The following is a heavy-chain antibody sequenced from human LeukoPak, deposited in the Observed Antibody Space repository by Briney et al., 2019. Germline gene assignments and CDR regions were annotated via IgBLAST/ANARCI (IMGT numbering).Heavy chain of an antibody. CDR3: ARASDNDDYSLDYFYYMDV. J-gene: IGHJ6*03. V-gene: IGHV4-34*01. CDR2: VNHGGST. Sequence: PSETLSLTCAVYGGSFSGYYWGWLRQTPGKGLEWIGEVNHGGSTNYNPSLKSRVTMSVDTSKNQFSLNLASVTAADTAVYYCARASDNDDYSLDYFYYMDVWGEGTTVTVSS. D-gene: IGHD4-17*01. CDR1: GGSFSGYY.